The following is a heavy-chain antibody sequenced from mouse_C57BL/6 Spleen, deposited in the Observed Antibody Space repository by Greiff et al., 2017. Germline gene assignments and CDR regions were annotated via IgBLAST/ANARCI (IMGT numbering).Heavy chain of an antibody. CDR3: AREGSSSLDY. CDR2: ISYDGSN. V-gene: IGHV3-6*01. D-gene: IGHD1-1*01. Sequence: VQLQQSGPGLVKPSQSLSLTCSVTGYSITSGYYWNWIRQFPGNKLEWMGYISYDGSNNYNPSLKNRISITLDTSKNQFFLKLNSVTTEDTATYYCAREGSSSLDYWGQGTTLTVSS. J-gene: IGHJ2*01. CDR1: GYSITSGYY.